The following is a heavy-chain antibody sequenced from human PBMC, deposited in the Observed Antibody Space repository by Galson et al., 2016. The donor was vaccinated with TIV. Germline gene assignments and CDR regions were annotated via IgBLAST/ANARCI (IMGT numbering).Heavy chain of an antibody. CDR1: GFTFDDYA. CDR2: TNWKGNSV. CDR3: AKMDSSGFDYARRFDF. D-gene: IGHD3-22*01. Sequence: SLRLSCAASGFTFDDYAMHWVRQAPGKGLEWVSSTNWKGNSVDYADSVRGRFTISRDNPKNTLYLQMSSLRADDTAVYFCAKMDSSGFDYARRFDFWGQGTLATVSS. V-gene: IGHV3-9*01. J-gene: IGHJ4*02.